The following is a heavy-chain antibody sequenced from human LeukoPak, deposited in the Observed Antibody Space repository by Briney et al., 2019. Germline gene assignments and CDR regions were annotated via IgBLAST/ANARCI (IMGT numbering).Heavy chain of an antibody. CDR3: ARGDCSSIACSSRRWFDP. D-gene: IGHD2-2*01. CDR1: GGSISSYY. CDR2: IYYSGST. J-gene: IGHJ5*02. V-gene: IGHV4-59*08. Sequence: SETLSLTCTVSGGSISSYYWSWIRQPPGKGLEWIGYIYYSGSTNYNPSLKSRVTISVDTSKNQFSLKLSSVTAADTAVYYCARGDCSSIACSSRRWFDPWGQGTLVTVSS.